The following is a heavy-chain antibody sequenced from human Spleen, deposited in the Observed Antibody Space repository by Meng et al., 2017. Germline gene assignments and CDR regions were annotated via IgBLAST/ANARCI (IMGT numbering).Heavy chain of an antibody. V-gene: IGHV3-7*01. CDR3: PSRRGGTGRRDY. D-gene: IGHD2-15*01. CDR2: INTDGSKK. J-gene: IGHJ4*02. Sequence: GESLKISCAASGFTFPDYWMTWVRQAPGKGLEWVANINTDGSKKYYADSVKGRFTISRDNAKNSMYRQMNSLRVEDTAVYYCPSRRGGTGRRDYWGQGTLVNVSS. CDR1: GFTFPDYW.